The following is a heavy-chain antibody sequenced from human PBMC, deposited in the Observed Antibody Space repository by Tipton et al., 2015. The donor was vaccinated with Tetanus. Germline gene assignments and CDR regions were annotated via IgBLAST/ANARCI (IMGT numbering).Heavy chain of an antibody. CDR1: GGSISSYY. CDR3: ASYCTGDSCFLDY. V-gene: IGHV4-59*01. CDR2: IYYSGST. Sequence: TLSLTCTVSGGSISSYYWSWIRQPPGKGLEWIGYIYYSGSTNYNPSLKSRVTISVDTSKNQFSLKLSSVTAADTAVYYCASYCTGDSCFLDYWSHGPLATVSS. J-gene: IGHJ4*01. D-gene: IGHD2-15*01.